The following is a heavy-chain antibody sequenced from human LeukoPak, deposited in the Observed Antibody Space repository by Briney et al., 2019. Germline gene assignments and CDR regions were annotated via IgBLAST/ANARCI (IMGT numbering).Heavy chain of an antibody. J-gene: IGHJ5*02. CDR1: GASISGSNYY. CDR2: IYSSGST. D-gene: IGHD3-16*01. Sequence: PSETLSLTCAVSGASISGSNYYWGWIRQPPGKGLEWIGNIYSSGSTYYNASLQSRVTISIDTSKNQFSLKLSSVTAADTAVYYCARVEGEDNWFDPWGQGTLVTVSS. V-gene: IGHV4-39*07. CDR3: ARVEGEDNWFDP.